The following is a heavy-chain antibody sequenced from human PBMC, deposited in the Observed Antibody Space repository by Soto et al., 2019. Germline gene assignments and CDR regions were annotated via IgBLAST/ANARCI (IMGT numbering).Heavy chain of an antibody. V-gene: IGHV3-21*01. CDR2: ISSSRSYI. J-gene: IGHJ6*02. CDR1: GFPFSSYS. CDR3: ARVMVATYPLYCYYYGMDV. D-gene: IGHD5-12*01. Sequence: PGGSLRLSCAASGFPFSSYSMNWVRQAPGKGLEWVSSISSSRSYIYYADSVKGRFTISRDNAKNSLYLQMNSLRAKDTAVYYCARVMVATYPLYCYYYGMDVWGQGTTVTVSS.